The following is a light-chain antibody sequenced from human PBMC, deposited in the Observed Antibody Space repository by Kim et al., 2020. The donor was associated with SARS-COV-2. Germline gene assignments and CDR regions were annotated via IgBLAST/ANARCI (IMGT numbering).Light chain of an antibody. J-gene: IGLJ3*02. CDR2: DVT. V-gene: IGLV2-14*03. CDR1: NSDIGGYNY. CDR3: SSYTSSKTWV. Sequence: GQWFTISCTGSNSDIGGYNYVSWYQQHPGKAPKLIIYDVTKRPSGVSDRFSGSKSGNTGSLIISGLQADDEADYYCSSYTSSKTWVFGGGTKVTVL.